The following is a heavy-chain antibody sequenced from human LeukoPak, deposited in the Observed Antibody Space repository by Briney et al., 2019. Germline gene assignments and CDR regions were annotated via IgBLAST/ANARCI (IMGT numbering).Heavy chain of an antibody. Sequence: GGSLRLSCAASGFTFSTYWMSWVRQAPGKGLEWVAFIRSDGYHTYYTDSVKGRFIITRDNFKNTLYLQMNSLRLEDMAVYYCAKPSGSGVDYWGRGTRVTVSS. J-gene: IGHJ4*02. CDR1: GFTFSTYW. V-gene: IGHV3-30*02. D-gene: IGHD1-26*01. CDR3: AKPSGSGVDY. CDR2: IRSDGYHT.